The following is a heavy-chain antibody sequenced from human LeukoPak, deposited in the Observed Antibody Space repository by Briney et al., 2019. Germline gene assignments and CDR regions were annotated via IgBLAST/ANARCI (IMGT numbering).Heavy chain of an antibody. D-gene: IGHD4-17*01. CDR2: IIPIFGIA. J-gene: IGHJ4*02. CDR1: GGTFSSYA. V-gene: IGHV1-69*04. CDR3: ARDAHFYGDYTFDY. Sequence: KVSCKASGGTFSSYAISWVRQAAGQGLEWMGRIIPIFGIANYAQKFQGRVTITADKSTSTAYMELSSLRSEDTAVYYCARDAHFYGDYTFDYWGQGTLVTVSS.